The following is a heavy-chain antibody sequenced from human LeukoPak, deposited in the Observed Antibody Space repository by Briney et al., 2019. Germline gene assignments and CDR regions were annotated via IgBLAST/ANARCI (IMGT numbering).Heavy chain of an antibody. Sequence: GGSLRLSCAVSGFTFNRNWVSWVRQAPGKGLEWVANIKQEGSEKDYVDSVKGRFTISRDNAKNSLYLQMNSLRAEDTAVYYCATGGHYYGGWGQGTLVTVSS. J-gene: IGHJ4*02. CDR2: IKQEGSEK. V-gene: IGHV3-7*05. CDR3: ATGGHYYGG. D-gene: IGHD3-10*01. CDR1: GFTFNRNW.